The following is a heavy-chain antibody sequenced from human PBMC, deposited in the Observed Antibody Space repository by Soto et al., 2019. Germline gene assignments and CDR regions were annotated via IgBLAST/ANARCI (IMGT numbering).Heavy chain of an antibody. V-gene: IGHV4-31*03. CDR2: IYYSGST. CDR3: ARDPGSIVERGHYFDY. D-gene: IGHD3-10*01. J-gene: IGHJ4*02. CDR1: GGSISSGGYY. Sequence: SETLSLTCTVSGGSISSGGYYWSWIRQHPGKGLEWIGYIYYSGSTYYNPSLKSRVTISVDTSKNQFSLKLSSVTAADTAVYYCARDPGSIVERGHYFDYWGQGTLVTVSS.